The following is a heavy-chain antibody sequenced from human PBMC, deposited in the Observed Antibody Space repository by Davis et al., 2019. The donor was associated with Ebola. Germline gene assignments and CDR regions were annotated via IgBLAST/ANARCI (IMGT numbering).Heavy chain of an antibody. V-gene: IGHV1-2*02. CDR3: ARGGRAAPAAHYYFDY. Sequence: ASVKVSCKASGYTFTGYYMHWVRQAPGQGLEWMGWINPNSGGTNYAQKFQGRVTMTRDTSISTAYMELSRLRSDDTAVYYCARGGRAAPAAHYYFDYWGQGTLVTVSS. J-gene: IGHJ4*02. D-gene: IGHD2-2*01. CDR2: INPNSGGT. CDR1: GYTFTGYY.